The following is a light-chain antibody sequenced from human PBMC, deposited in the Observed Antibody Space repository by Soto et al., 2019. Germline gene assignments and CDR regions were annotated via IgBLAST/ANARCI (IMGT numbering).Light chain of an antibody. J-gene: IGKJ1*01. CDR1: QSVSSLY. V-gene: IGKV3-20*01. CDR3: QQYGSSPWT. Sequence: EIVLTQSPGTLSLSPGERATLSCRASQSVSSLYLAWYQQKPGQAPRLLIYGASSRATGIPDRFSGSGSGIDFTLTISGLEPEDFAVYYCQQYGSSPWTFGQGTXVDIK. CDR2: GAS.